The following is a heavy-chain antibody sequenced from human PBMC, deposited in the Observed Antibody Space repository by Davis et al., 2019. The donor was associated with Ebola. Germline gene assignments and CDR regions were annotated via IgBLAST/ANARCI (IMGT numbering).Heavy chain of an antibody. CDR1: GFTVSGNY. Sequence: GESLKISCAASGFTVSGNYMSWVRQAPGKGLEWVSVIYSGGSTYYADSVKGRFTISRHNSKNTLYLQMNSLRAEDTAVYYCARIEYSSSLVTYYYGMDVWGQGTTVTVSS. V-gene: IGHV3-53*04. J-gene: IGHJ6*02. CDR3: ARIEYSSSLVTYYYGMDV. D-gene: IGHD6-6*01. CDR2: IYSGGST.